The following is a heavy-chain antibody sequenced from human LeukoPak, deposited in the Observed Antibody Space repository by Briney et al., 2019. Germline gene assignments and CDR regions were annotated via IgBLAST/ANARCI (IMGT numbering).Heavy chain of an antibody. CDR1: GFTFRNYE. CDR3: VRSGYDIIFDY. CDR2: ISRSGDTK. D-gene: IGHD5-12*01. J-gene: IGHJ4*02. V-gene: IGHV3-48*03. Sequence: GGSLRLSCAASGFTFRNYEMNWVRQGPGKGREWVSYISRSGDTKYYADSVKGRFTISRDNAKNSLYLQMNSLRGEDTALYYCVRSGYDIIFDYWGQGTLVTVSS.